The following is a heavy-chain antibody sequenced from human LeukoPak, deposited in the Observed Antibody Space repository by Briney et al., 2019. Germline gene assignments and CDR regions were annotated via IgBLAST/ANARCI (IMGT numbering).Heavy chain of an antibody. Sequence: GGSLRLSCAASGFTFSSYGMHWVRQAPGKGLEWVAFIRYDGSNKYYADSVKGRFTISRDNSKNTLYLQMNSLRAEDTAVYYCAKGARTVPATGIWFDPWGQGTLVTVSS. V-gene: IGHV3-30*02. J-gene: IGHJ5*02. D-gene: IGHD2-2*01. CDR2: IRYDGSNK. CDR3: AKGARTVPATGIWFDP. CDR1: GFTFSSYG.